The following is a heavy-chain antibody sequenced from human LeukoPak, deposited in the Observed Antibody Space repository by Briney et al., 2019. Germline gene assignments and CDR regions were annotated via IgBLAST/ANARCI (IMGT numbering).Heavy chain of an antibody. CDR2: INPNSGGT. Sequence: ASVKVSCKASGYTFTGYYMHWVRQAPGQGLEWMGWINPNSGGTNYAQKFQGRVTMTTETSTTTAYLELRSLISDDTAIYYCARGYGLNPVDYWGQGTLVTVSS. V-gene: IGHV1-2*02. D-gene: IGHD4-17*01. CDR1: GYTFTGYY. CDR3: ARGYGLNPVDY. J-gene: IGHJ4*02.